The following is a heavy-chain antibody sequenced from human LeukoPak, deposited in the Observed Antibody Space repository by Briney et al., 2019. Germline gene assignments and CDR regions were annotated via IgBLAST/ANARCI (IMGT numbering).Heavy chain of an antibody. CDR1: GYTFTGYY. CDR3: ARHYPGVALSGSYYNGGNY. V-gene: IGHV1-2*02. D-gene: IGHD3-10*01. CDR2: INPNSGGT. J-gene: IGHJ4*02. Sequence: SVKVSCKASGYTFTGYYMHWVRQAPGQGLEWMGWINPNSGGTNYAQKFQGRVTMTRDTSISTAYMELSSLRSDDTAVYYCARHYPGVALSGSYYNGGNYWGQGTLVTVSS.